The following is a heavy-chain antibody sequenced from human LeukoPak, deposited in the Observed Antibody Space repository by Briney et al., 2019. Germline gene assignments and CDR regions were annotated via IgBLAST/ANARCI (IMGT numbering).Heavy chain of an antibody. CDR1: GGTFSSYA. Sequence: SVKVSCKASGGTFSSYAISWVRQAPGQGLEWMGRIIPILGIANYVQKFQGRVTITADKSTSTAYMELSSLRSEDTAVYYCARDRGVSSGYAVRGFDYWGQGTLVTVSS. D-gene: IGHD5-12*01. J-gene: IGHJ4*02. V-gene: IGHV1-69*04. CDR3: ARDRGVSSGYAVRGFDY. CDR2: IIPILGIA.